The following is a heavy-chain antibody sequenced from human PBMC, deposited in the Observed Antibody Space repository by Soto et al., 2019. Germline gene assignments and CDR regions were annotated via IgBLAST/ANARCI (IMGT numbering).Heavy chain of an antibody. J-gene: IGHJ4*02. Sequence: EVQLVETGGGLIQPGGSLRLSCAASGFTVSSNYMSWVRQAPGKGLEWVSVIYSGGSTYYADSVKGRFTISRDNSKNTLYLQMNSLRAEDTAVYYCAKDPSYYGGNLRGSYFDYWGQGTLVTVSS. CDR2: IYSGGST. CDR1: GFTVSSNY. V-gene: IGHV3-53*02. D-gene: IGHD4-17*01. CDR3: AKDPSYYGGNLRGSYFDY.